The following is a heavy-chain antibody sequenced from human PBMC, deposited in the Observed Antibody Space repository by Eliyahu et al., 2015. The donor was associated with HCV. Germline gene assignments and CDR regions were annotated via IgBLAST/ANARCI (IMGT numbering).Heavy chain of an antibody. J-gene: IGHJ4*02. CDR2: ISGSGHRI. CDR1: GFXFNNYA. D-gene: IGHD3-3*01. Sequence: EVQMLESGGGLVQPGGSLRISCAAXGFXFNNYAMSWXRQAPGKGLGWVSTISGSGHRIYKVESVEGRFTISRDNSKNTLYLQMNSLRAEDTALYYCARHELGFLEWNYSGGGYEYWGQGTLVSVSS. CDR3: ARHELGFLEWNYSGGGYEY. V-gene: IGHV3-23*01.